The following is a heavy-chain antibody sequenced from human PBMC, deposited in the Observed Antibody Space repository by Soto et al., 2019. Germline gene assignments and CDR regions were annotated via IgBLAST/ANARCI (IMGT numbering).Heavy chain of an antibody. D-gene: IGHD6-6*01. CDR2: VSGSGGNT. CDR3: AKDKVLSSIATRPTYFDY. CDR1: GFTFSSYG. Sequence: GGSLRLSCAASGFTFSSYGMSWVRQAPGKGLEWVSAVSGSGGNTYYADSVKGRFTISRDNSNNTLYLQMDSLRAEDTAVYYCAKDKVLSSIATRPTYFDYWGQGTLVTVSS. V-gene: IGHV3-23*01. J-gene: IGHJ4*02.